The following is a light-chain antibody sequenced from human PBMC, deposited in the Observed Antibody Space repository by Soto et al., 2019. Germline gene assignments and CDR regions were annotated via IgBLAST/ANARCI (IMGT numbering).Light chain of an antibody. V-gene: IGLV2-14*03. J-gene: IGLJ1*01. CDR1: SGDIGRYNY. CDR3: GSFTNGTSLDV. Sequence: QSALTQPASVSGSPGQAITISCTGTSGDIGRYNYVSWYQQHPGKAPKLMLSDVTDRPSGISNRFSGSKSGNTASLTISGLQAEDEADYYCGSFTNGTSLDVFGTGTKLTVL. CDR2: DVT.